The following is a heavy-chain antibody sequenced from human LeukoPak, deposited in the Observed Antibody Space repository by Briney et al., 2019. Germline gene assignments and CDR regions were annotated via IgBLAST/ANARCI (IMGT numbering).Heavy chain of an antibody. Sequence: SETLSLTCTVSGGSISGYCWDWIRQAPGKGLEWIGYIRHTGSTNSNPSLKSRVTLSVDTSKNQFSLRLTSVTAADTAVYFCAREMTYTGGWGPFDYWGPGALLTVSS. CDR2: IRHTGST. V-gene: IGHV4-59*01. D-gene: IGHD6-19*01. J-gene: IGHJ4*02. CDR1: GGSISGYC. CDR3: AREMTYTGGWGPFDY.